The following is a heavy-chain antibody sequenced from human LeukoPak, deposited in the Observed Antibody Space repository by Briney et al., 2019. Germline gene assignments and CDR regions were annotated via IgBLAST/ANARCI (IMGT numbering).Heavy chain of an antibody. CDR1: GGSISSYY. CDR3: ARDNYYDSSGYYFDY. Sequence: TSETLSLTCTVSGGSISSYYWSWIRQPAGKGLEWIGRIYTSGSINYNPSLKSRVTMSVDTSKNQFSLKLSSVTAADTAVYYCARDNYYDSSGYYFDYWGQGTLVTVSS. V-gene: IGHV4-4*07. J-gene: IGHJ4*02. CDR2: IYTSGSI. D-gene: IGHD3-22*01.